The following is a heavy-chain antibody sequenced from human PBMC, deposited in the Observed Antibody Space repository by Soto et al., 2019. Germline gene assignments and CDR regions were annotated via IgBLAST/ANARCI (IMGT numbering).Heavy chain of an antibody. CDR1: GFSLTTSGVG. CDR2: IYWDDVK. J-gene: IGHJ4*02. Sequence: QITLNESGPTQVKPRQTLTLTCTFSGFSLTTSGVGVGWIRQSPGKAPEWLALIYWDDVKSDSPSLKSRLTITNDTSKNQVVLTMADLDPADTATYYCAHRVLRTVFGLVTTTAIYFDFWGQGTPVAVSS. CDR3: AHRVLRTVFGLVTTTAIYFDF. D-gene: IGHD3-3*01. V-gene: IGHV2-5*02.